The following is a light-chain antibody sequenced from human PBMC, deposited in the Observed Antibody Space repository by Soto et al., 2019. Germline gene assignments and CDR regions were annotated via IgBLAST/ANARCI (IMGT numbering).Light chain of an antibody. Sequence: DIQMTQSPSSRSASAGDRVTITCQASQDITNYLNWYQQKPGKAPKLLISDASKLEPGVPSRFSGSGSGTDFTFTISSLQPEDIATYYCQQFHNLPYTFGPGTKVDIK. CDR3: QQFHNLPYT. V-gene: IGKV1-33*01. CDR2: DAS. CDR1: QDITNY. J-gene: IGKJ3*01.